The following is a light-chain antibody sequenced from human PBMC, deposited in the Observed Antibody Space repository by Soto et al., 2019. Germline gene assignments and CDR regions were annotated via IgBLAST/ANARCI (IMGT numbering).Light chain of an antibody. CDR3: QQRSNWPRT. Sequence: EIVLTQAAATLSLSPGERATLSCRAGQSVSSYLAWYQQKPGQAPRLLIYDASNRATGIPARFSGSGSGTDFTLTISSLEPEDFAVYYCQQRSNWPRTFGGGTKV. J-gene: IGKJ4*01. CDR2: DAS. V-gene: IGKV3-11*01. CDR1: QSVSSY.